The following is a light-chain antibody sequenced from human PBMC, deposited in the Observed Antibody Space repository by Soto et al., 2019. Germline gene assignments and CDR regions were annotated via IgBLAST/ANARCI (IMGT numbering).Light chain of an antibody. CDR3: QQFIDGWT. CDR1: QSINNR. V-gene: IGKV1-5*01. Sequence: GDRVTITCRASQSINNRLAWYQQMPGKAPNLLIYDASSLESGVPSRFRGSGSETEFTLTISGLQPDGFATYYCQQFIDGWTFGQGTKVDIK. CDR2: DAS. J-gene: IGKJ1*01.